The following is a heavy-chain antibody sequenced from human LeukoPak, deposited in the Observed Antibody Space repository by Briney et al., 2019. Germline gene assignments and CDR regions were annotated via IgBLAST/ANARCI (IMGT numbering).Heavy chain of an antibody. J-gene: IGHJ3*02. V-gene: IGHV5-51*01. D-gene: IGHD1-26*01. CDR3: ASQDSGSYRGAFDI. CDR2: IYPGDSDT. Sequence: GESLKISCKGSGYRFTKSWIGWVRQMPGKGLEWMGIIYPGDSDTRYSPSFQGQVTISADKSISTAYLQWSSLKASDTAMYYCASQDSGSYRGAFDIWGQGTMVTVSS. CDR1: GYRFTKSW.